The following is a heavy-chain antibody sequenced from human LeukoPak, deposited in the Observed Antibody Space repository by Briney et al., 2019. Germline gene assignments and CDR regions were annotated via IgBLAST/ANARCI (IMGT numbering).Heavy chain of an antibody. D-gene: IGHD1-26*01. CDR3: ARADPSGSYFRY. J-gene: IGHJ4*02. Sequence: GGSLRLSCAAPGFTVSSNYMSWVRQAPGKGLEWVSVIYSGGSTYYADSVKGRFTISRDNSKNTLYLQMNSLRAEDTAVYYCARADPSGSYFRYWGQGTLVTVSS. CDR1: GFTVSSNY. V-gene: IGHV3-66*02. CDR2: IYSGGST.